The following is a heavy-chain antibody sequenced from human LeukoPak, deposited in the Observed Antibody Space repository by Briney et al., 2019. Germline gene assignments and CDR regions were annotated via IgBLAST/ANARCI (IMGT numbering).Heavy chain of an antibody. D-gene: IGHD2-8*02. CDR2: IKSDGGTT. CDR3: ARALVVVRYYFDY. V-gene: IGHV3-74*01. Sequence: GGSLRLSCAASGFTFSSYWMHWVRQAPGKGLVWVSRIKSDGGTTTYADSVKGRFTISRDTAKNTLYLQMNSLRAEDTAVYYCARALVVVRYYFDYWGQGTLVTVSS. CDR1: GFTFSSYW. J-gene: IGHJ4*02.